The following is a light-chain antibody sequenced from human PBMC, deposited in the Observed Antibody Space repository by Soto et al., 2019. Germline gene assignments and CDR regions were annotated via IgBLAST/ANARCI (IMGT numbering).Light chain of an antibody. CDR3: QKYNSSPFT. Sequence: DIQMTQSPSSLSASVGDRVTITCRASQGISDYLAWYQQKPGKVPKLLIYAASTLHSGVPSRFGGSGSGTDFTLTISSLQPEDFPTYYCQKYNSSPFTFGPGPNVDLK. CDR1: QGISDY. CDR2: AAS. J-gene: IGKJ3*01. V-gene: IGKV1-27*01.